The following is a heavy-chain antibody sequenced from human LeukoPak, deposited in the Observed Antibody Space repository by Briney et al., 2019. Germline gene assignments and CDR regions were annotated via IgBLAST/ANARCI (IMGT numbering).Heavy chain of an antibody. CDR1: GFTLSIYG. CDR2: IRYDGTNT. Sequence: PGGSLRLSCATSGFTLSIYGMHWVRQAPGKGLEWVAFIRYDGTNTYYADSVKGRFTISRDNSNNMVYLQMNSLRAEDTAVYYCARLSPGIAARPGGYWGQGTLVTVSS. V-gene: IGHV3-30*02. J-gene: IGHJ4*02. CDR3: ARLSPGIAARPGGY. D-gene: IGHD6-6*01.